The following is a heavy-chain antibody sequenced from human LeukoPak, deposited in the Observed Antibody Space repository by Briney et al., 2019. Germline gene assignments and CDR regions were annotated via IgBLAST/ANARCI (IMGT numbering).Heavy chain of an antibody. D-gene: IGHD1-26*01. Sequence: EAPVKVSCKASGYTFTDYLLHWVRQAPGQGLEWMGWIDTKSGATKFAQKFQARVTMTSDTSITTAYMDLSSLTSDDTAVYYCVTNDVGLHTGLGYWGQGTLVTVSS. CDR2: IDTKSGAT. CDR1: GYTFTDYL. J-gene: IGHJ4*02. V-gene: IGHV1-2*02. CDR3: VTNDVGLHTGLGY.